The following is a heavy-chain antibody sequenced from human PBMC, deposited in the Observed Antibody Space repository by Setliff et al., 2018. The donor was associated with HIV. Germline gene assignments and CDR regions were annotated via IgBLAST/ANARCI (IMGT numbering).Heavy chain of an antibody. Sequence: PGESLKISCQGSGYNFANYYIAWVRQMPGKGLEWMGIIYPRDSNIIYSPSFQGQVTISADKSTNTAYLQWSSLKTSDTATYFCARHNCYDMWGQGTTVTVSS. J-gene: IGHJ6*02. D-gene: IGHD3-22*01. V-gene: IGHV5-51*01. CDR2: IYPRDSNI. CDR3: ARHNCYDM. CDR1: GYNFANYY.